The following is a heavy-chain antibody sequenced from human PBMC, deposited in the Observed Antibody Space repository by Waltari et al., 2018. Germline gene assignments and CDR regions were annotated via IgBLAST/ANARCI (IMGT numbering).Heavy chain of an antibody. V-gene: IGHV4-39*07. Sequence: QLQLQESGPGLVKPSETLSLTCTVSGGSIRTSRYYWGWIRQPPGKGLEWIGSVYYSGAAYYSPSLKSRVTILVDTSKNQFSLTLSSVTVADTAVYYCGRYSTYPDVCLDPWGQGTLVTVSS. CDR2: VYYSGAA. D-gene: IGHD3-16*02. J-gene: IGHJ5*02. CDR1: GGSIRTSRYY. CDR3: GRYSTYPDVCLDP.